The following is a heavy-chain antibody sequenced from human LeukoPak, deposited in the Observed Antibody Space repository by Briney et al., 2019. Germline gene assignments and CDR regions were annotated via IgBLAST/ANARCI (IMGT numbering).Heavy chain of an antibody. J-gene: IGHJ4*02. CDR3: ARESPPDIVVVPAAMATDY. CDR2: IYYSGST. Sequence: PSETLSLTCTVSGGSISSYYWSWIRQPPGKGLEWIGYIYYSGSTNYNPSLKSRVTISVDTSKNQFSLKLSSVTAADTAVYYCARESPPDIVVVPAAMATDYWGQGTLVTVSS. D-gene: IGHD2-2*01. CDR1: GGSISSYY. V-gene: IGHV4-59*12.